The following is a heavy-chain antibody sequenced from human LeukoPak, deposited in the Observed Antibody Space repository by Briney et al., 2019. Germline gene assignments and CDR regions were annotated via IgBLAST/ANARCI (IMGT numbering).Heavy chain of an antibody. CDR3: ARVSYDSSGVDAFDI. V-gene: IGHV4-39*07. D-gene: IGHD3-22*01. CDR2: TYYSGST. Sequence: PQTMSLTCTVSTGSISSRSYYWGWIPHNPVKGLDWIGRTYYSGSTYYNPSLKSRVAISVDKSKHQFSLKLSSVAAADTAVYYCARVSYDSSGVDAFDIWGQGTMVTVSS. CDR1: TGSISSRSYY. J-gene: IGHJ3*02.